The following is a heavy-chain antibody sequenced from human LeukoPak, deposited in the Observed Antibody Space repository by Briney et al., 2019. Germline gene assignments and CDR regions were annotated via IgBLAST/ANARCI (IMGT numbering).Heavy chain of an antibody. D-gene: IGHD3-3*01. J-gene: IGHJ6*03. CDR2: IRFDGSNK. V-gene: IGHV3-30*02. Sequence: GGALRLSCGASGFTFSKYCVHWVRPAPGKGLEGVSFIRFDGSNKYYADSVKGRFTISRDNSKNTLYLQMNSLRAEDTAVYYCVGASRSSYYYYMDVWGKGTTVTVSS. CDR1: GFTFSKYC. CDR3: VGASRSSYYYYMDV.